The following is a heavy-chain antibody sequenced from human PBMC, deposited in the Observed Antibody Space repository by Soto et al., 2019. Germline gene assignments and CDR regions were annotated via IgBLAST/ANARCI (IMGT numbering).Heavy chain of an antibody. CDR1: GGSISSGGYY. CDR2: IYYSGST. J-gene: IGHJ6*03. CDR3: AREPPRGTPVTTFTRARKYYYMDV. D-gene: IGHD4-17*01. Sequence: SETLSLTWTVSGGSISSGGYYWSWIRQHPGKGLEWIGYIYYSGSTYYNPSLKRRVTISVDTSKNQVSLKLSSVTAAATAVYYCAREPPRGTPVTTFTRARKYYYMDVWGKGTTVTVSS. V-gene: IGHV4-31*02.